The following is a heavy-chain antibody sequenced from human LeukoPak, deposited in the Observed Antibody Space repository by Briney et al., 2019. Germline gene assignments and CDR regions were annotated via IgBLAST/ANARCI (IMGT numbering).Heavy chain of an antibody. CDR2: ISGSGGST. CDR3: AKDHQDYYGSGSFYRGGFFDY. Sequence: GGSLRLSCVASGFIFSSYAMSWVRQAPGKGLEWVSAISGSGGSTYYADSVKGRFTIPRDNPKNTLYLQMNSLRAEDTAVYYCAKDHQDYYGSGSFYRGGFFDYWGQGTPVTVSS. V-gene: IGHV3-23*01. J-gene: IGHJ4*02. D-gene: IGHD3-10*01. CDR1: GFIFSSYA.